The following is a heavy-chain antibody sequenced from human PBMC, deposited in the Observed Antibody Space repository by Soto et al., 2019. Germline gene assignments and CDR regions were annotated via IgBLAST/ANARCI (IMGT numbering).Heavy chain of an antibody. CDR2: ITPTLNIA. D-gene: IGHD1-26*01. J-gene: IGHJ4*02. V-gene: IGHV1-69*01. CDR3: ARGYYSGINPSSFDY. Sequence: QLQLVQSGAEVREPGSSVKVSCKASGGTFSSYTVIWVRQAPGQGLEWMGGITPTLNIAKYAEKFQGRVTITADESTSTVNMHLSSLRSEDTAVYFFARGYYSGINPSSFDYWGQGPLVAVSS. CDR1: GGTFSSYT.